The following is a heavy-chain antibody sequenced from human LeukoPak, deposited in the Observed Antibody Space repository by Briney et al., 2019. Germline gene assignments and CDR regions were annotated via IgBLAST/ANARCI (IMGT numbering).Heavy chain of an antibody. D-gene: IGHD4-11*01. V-gene: IGHV3-74*01. J-gene: IGHJ5*02. CDR3: TRAYTVTSNWFDP. CDR1: GFTFSSYW. CDR2: INSDGSST. Sequence: PGGSLRLSCAASGFTFSSYWMHWVRPPPGKGLVWVSRINSDGSSTNYADSVKGRFTISRDNAKNTLYLQMNSLRAEDTAVYYCTRAYTVTSNWFDPWGQGTLVTVSS.